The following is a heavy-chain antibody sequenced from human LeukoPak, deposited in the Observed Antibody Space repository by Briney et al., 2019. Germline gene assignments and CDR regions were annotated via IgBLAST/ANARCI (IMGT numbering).Heavy chain of an antibody. CDR3: AKSGRPYYDYVWGSYRYI. Sequence: QPGGSLRLSCAASGFTFSSYGMHWVRQAPGKGLEWVAVIWYDGSNKYYADSVKGRFTISRDNSKNTLYLQMNSLRAEDTAVYYCAKSGRPYYDYVWGSYRYIWGQGTLVTVSS. D-gene: IGHD3-16*02. V-gene: IGHV3-33*06. CDR2: IWYDGSNK. J-gene: IGHJ4*02. CDR1: GFTFSSYG.